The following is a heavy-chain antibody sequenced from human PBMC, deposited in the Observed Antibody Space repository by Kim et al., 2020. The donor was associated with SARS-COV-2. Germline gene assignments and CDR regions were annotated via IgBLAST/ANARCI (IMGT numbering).Heavy chain of an antibody. CDR2: ISYDGSNK. D-gene: IGHD3-9*01. V-gene: IGHV3-30*03. CDR1: GFTFSSYG. CDR3: ASFTPRYFDWFSAFDI. Sequence: GGSLRLSCAASGFTFSSYGMHWVRQAPGKGLEWVAVISYDGSNKYYADSVKGRFTISRDNSKNTLYLQMNSLRAEDTAVYYCASFTPRYFDWFSAFDIWGQGTMVTVSS. J-gene: IGHJ3*02.